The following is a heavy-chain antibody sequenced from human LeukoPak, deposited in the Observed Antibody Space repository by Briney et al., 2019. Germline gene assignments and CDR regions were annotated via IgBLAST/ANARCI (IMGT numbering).Heavy chain of an antibody. V-gene: IGHV1-2*02. J-gene: IGHJ6*04. D-gene: IGHD2-2*01. CDR1: GYTFTAYY. CDR2: INPNSGGT. CDR3: AKARGLYCSSISCYDCDV. Sequence: GASVKVSFTSAGYTFTAYYIHWVRQAPGQGLEWMGWINPNSGGTDYAQNFQGRVTLTRDTSITTAYMELSRLRSDDTAVYYCAKARGLYCSSISCYDCDVWGKGTTVTVSS.